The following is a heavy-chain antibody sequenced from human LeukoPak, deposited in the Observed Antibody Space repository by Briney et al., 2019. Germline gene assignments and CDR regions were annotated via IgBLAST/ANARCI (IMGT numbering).Heavy chain of an antibody. CDR3: ARQRMVRGVESDY. Sequence: ASVKVSCKASGGTFSSYAISWVRQAPGQGLEWMGGIIPIFGTANYAQKFQGRVTITADESTSTAYMELSSLRSEDTAVYYCARQRMVRGVESDYWGQGTLVTVSS. CDR2: IIPIFGTA. D-gene: IGHD3-10*01. CDR1: GGTFSSYA. V-gene: IGHV1-69*13. J-gene: IGHJ4*02.